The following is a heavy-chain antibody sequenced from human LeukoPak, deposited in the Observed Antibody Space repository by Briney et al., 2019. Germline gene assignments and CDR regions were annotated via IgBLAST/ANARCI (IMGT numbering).Heavy chain of an antibody. J-gene: IGHJ3*01. CDR1: GLTFSSFE. V-gene: IGHV3-48*03. CDR2: ISSSGSTM. Sequence: GGSLRLSCAASGLTFSSFEMNWVRQAPGKGLEWISYISSSGSTMYYADSVKGRFTISRDSAKDSLYLQMNSLRAEDTAAYYCARERGTYRDAFDVWGQGTMVTVSS. D-gene: IGHD1-1*01. CDR3: ARERGTYRDAFDV.